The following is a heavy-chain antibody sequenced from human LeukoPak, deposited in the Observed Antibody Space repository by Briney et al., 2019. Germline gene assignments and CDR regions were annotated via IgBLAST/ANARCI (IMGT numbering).Heavy chain of an antibody. V-gene: IGHV3-48*03. CDR2: ISSGASVI. J-gene: IGHJ3*02. Sequence: GGSLRLSCAASGFTFSSYEMSWVRLAPGKGLEWVSYISSGASVIKYADSVKGRFTVSRDNAKNSLYLQLNSLRAEDTAIYYCAREITDTPDAFDIWSQGTMVTVSS. CDR3: AREITDTPDAFDI. D-gene: IGHD3-10*01. CDR1: GFTFSSYE.